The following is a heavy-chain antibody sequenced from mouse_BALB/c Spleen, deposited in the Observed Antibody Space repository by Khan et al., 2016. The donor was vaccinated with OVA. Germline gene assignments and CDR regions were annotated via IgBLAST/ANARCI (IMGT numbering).Heavy chain of an antibody. V-gene: IGHV1-37*01. Sequence: VQLKQSGPELVKPGASMKISCKASGYSFTGYILNWVKQSHGKNLEWIGLINPNNGDPSYNQKFKGKATLTLDKSSSTAYMELLSLTSEDSAVYYCARGGYGTFAYWGQGTLVTVSA. CDR3: ARGGYGTFAY. CDR2: INPNNGDP. D-gene: IGHD2-1*01. J-gene: IGHJ3*01. CDR1: GYSFTGYI.